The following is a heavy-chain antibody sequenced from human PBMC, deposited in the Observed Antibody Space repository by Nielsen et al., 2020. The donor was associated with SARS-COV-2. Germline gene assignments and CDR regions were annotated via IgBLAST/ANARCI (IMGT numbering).Heavy chain of an antibody. CDR3: AQGDYYDSSGYSY. D-gene: IGHD3-22*01. Sequence: GGSLRLSCAASGFTFDDYAMHWVRQAPGKGLEWVSGISWNSGSIGYADSVKGRFTISRDNAKNSLYPQMNSLRAEDTALYYCAQGDYYDSSGYSYWGQGTLVTVSS. CDR1: GFTFDDYA. V-gene: IGHV3-9*01. CDR2: ISWNSGSI. J-gene: IGHJ4*02.